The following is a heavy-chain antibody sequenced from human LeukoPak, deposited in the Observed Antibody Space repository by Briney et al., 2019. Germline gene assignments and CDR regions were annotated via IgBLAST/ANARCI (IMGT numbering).Heavy chain of an antibody. V-gene: IGHV1-8*01. CDR2: MNPNSGNT. D-gene: IGHD1-26*01. CDR3: ARGPLGEVGIVRMDV. CDR1: GYTFTSYD. Sequence: ASVKVSCKASGYTFTSYDINWVRQATGQGLEWMGWMNPNSGNTGYAQNFQGRVTMTRNTSITTAYMELSSLISEDTAVHYCARGPLGEVGIVRMDVWGQGTTVTVSS. J-gene: IGHJ6*02.